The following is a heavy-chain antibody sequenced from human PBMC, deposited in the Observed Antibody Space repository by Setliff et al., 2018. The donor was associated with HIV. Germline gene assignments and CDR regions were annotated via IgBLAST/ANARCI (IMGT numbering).Heavy chain of an antibody. CDR2: IIPIFGTA. D-gene: IGHD6-13*01. J-gene: IGHJ4*02. CDR3: ARDPRGSSHFGFDY. V-gene: IGHV1-69*13. Sequence: ASVKVSCKASGGTFSSYAISWVRQAPGQGLEWMGGIIPIFGTANYAQKFQGRVTITADESTSTAYMELSSRRSEDTAVYYCARDPRGSSHFGFDYWGQGTLVTVSS. CDR1: GGTFSSYA.